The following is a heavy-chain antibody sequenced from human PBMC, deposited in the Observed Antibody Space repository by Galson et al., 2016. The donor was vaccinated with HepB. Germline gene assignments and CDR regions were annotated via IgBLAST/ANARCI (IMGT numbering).Heavy chain of an antibody. CDR2: ISGSGGST. Sequence: SLRLSCAASGFTFSSYAMTWVRQAPGKGLEWVSTISGSGGSTHYADSVKGRFTISRDNSKNTLYAQMNSLRAEDTAVYYCAKGTTFGGVIDWFDPWGQGTLVTVSS. CDR1: GFTFSSYA. D-gene: IGHD3-16*02. J-gene: IGHJ5*02. CDR3: AKGTTFGGVIDWFDP. V-gene: IGHV3-23*01.